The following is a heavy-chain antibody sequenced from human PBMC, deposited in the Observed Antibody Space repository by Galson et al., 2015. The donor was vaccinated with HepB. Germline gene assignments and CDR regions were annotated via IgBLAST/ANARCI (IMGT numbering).Heavy chain of an antibody. CDR2: ISYDGSNK. Sequence: SLRLSCAASGFTFSSYAMHWVRQAPGKGLEWVAVISYDGSNKYYADSVKGRFTISRDNSKNTLYLQMNSLRAEDTAVYYCARGAPYYYDSSGYYLLDYWGQGTLVTVSS. D-gene: IGHD3-22*01. CDR1: GFTFSSYA. CDR3: ARGAPYYYDSSGYYLLDY. V-gene: IGHV3-30-3*01. J-gene: IGHJ4*02.